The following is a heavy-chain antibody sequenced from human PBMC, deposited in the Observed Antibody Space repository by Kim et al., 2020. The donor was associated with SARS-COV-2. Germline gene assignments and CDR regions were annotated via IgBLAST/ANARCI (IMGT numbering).Heavy chain of an antibody. J-gene: IGHJ5*02. CDR1: GYTFTGYY. V-gene: IGHV1-2*02. CDR3: ARDPGPRVGYYGSGLFDP. Sequence: ASVKVSCKASGYTFTGYYMHWVRQAPGQGLEWMGWINPNSGGTNYAQKFQGRVTMTRDTSISTAYMELSRLRSDDTAVYYCARDPGPRVGYYGSGLFDPWGQGTLVTVSS. CDR2: INPNSGGT. D-gene: IGHD3-10*01.